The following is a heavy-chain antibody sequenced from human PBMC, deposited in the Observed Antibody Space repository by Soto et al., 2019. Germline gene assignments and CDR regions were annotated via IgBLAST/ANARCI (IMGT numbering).Heavy chain of an antibody. CDR2: ISSSSYI. J-gene: IGHJ2*01. Sequence: KGLEWVSSISSSSYIYYADSVKGRFTISRDNAKNSLYLQMNSLRAVDTAVYYCVLCSSSADHRDLHAFSTQRTSDL. CDR3: VLCSSSADHRDLHAFSTQRTSDL. D-gene: IGHD3-10*02. V-gene: IGHV3-21*01.